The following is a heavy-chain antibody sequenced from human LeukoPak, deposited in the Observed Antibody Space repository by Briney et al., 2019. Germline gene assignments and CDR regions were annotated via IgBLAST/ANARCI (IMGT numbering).Heavy chain of an antibody. D-gene: IGHD3-22*01. CDR1: GFTFSSYS. V-gene: IGHV3-21*01. Sequence: GGSLRLSSAASGFTFSSYSMNWVRQAPGKGLEWVSSISSSSSYIYYADSVKGRFTISRDNAKNSLYLQMNSLRAEDTAVYYCARVKWGYDSSGYPDYWGQGTLVTVSS. CDR2: ISSSSSYI. J-gene: IGHJ4*02. CDR3: ARVKWGYDSSGYPDY.